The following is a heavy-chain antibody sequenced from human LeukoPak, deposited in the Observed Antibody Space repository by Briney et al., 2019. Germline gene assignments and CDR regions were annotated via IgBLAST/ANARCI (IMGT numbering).Heavy chain of an antibody. J-gene: IGHJ6*03. D-gene: IGHD2-15*01. CDR2: ISSSSSYI. CDR3: ASSGVVADNYYYYYYYMDV. Sequence: GGSLRLSCAASGFTFSSYSMNWVRQAPGKGLEWVSSISSSSSYIYHADSVKGRFTISRDNAKNSLYLQMNSLRAEDTAVYYCASSGVVADNYYYYYYYMDVWGKGTTVTVSS. V-gene: IGHV3-21*01. CDR1: GFTFSSYS.